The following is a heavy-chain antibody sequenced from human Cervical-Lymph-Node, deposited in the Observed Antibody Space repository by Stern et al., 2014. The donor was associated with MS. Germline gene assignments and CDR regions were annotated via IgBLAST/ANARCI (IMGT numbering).Heavy chain of an antibody. D-gene: IGHD3-22*01. V-gene: IGHV1-3*01. CDR2: INAGNGNT. CDR1: GYTFTSYA. Sequence: QVQLVQSGAEVKKPGASVKGSCKASGYTFTSYAMHWVRQAPGQRLEWMGWINAGNGNTKYSQKFQGRVTITRDTSASTAYMELSSLRSEDTAVYYCARDDSSGYYYVLDYWGQGTLVTVSS. J-gene: IGHJ4*02. CDR3: ARDDSSGYYYVLDY.